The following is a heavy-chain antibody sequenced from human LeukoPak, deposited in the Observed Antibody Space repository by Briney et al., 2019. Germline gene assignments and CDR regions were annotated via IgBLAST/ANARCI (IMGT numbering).Heavy chain of an antibody. D-gene: IGHD5-12*01. J-gene: IGHJ4*02. CDR3: AKARYSGYDTRGVVDY. CDR2: ISYDGSNK. V-gene: IGHV3-30*18. CDR1: GFTFSSYG. Sequence: GGSLRLSCAASGFTFSSYGMHWVRQAPGKGLEWVGVISYDGSNKYYADSVKGRFTISRDNSKNTLYLQMNSLRAEDTAVYYCAKARYSGYDTRGVVDYWGQGTLVTVSS.